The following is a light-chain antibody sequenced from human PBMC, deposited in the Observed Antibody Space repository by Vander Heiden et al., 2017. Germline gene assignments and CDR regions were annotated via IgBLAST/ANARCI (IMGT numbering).Light chain of an antibody. J-gene: IGLJ3*02. CDR2: ATN. CDR1: NIGVGYD. CDR3: QSYGGSLSRGV. V-gene: IGLV1-40*01. Sequence: QSLLTQPPSVSGAPVQRVTISCTRTNIGVGYDVQWYQQLPGRAPTLLIEATNNRPSGVPDRFAGYKAGTSASRDITGLQSEDEADYYCQSYGGSLSRGVFGGGTKLTVL.